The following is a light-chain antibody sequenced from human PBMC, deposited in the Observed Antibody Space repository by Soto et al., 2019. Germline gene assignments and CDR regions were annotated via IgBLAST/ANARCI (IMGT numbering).Light chain of an antibody. Sequence: DIQMTQSPSSLSASVGDRVTITCRASQSISSYLNWYQQKPGKAPKLLIYAASSLQGGVPSRFSGSESGTEFTLTISSLQPGDFATYYCQHYNTYPWTFGHVTKVDIK. CDR3: QHYNTYPWT. CDR2: AAS. V-gene: IGKV1-39*01. J-gene: IGKJ1*01. CDR1: QSISSY.